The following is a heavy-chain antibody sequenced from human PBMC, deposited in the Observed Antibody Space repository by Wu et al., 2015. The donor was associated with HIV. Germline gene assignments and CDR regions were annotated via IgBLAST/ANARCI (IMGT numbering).Heavy chain of an antibody. V-gene: IGHV1-69*05. J-gene: IGHJ6*02. CDR2: INPLFGTT. Sequence: QAQLVQFGSEVKRPGSSVKVTCKASGDGFTSYAVSWGRQAPGQGLEWMGGINPLFGTTKYAQKFQGRVTLTTDEAKTIVYMELSSLRPEDTAVYYCARNTASVATSLYSLGVWGQGTTVTVSS. CDR3: ARNTASVATSLYSLGV. D-gene: IGHD6-19*01. CDR1: GDGFTSYA.